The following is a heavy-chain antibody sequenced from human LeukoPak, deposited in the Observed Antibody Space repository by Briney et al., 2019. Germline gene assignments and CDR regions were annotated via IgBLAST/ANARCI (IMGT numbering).Heavy chain of an antibody. J-gene: IGHJ4*02. CDR3: TTYSPLYSSSGHFGY. V-gene: IGHV3-15*01. D-gene: IGHD6-13*01. CDR1: GFTFSNAF. Sequence: GGSLRLSCAASGFTFSNAFMSWVRQAPGKGLEWVGRIKSKTNGETIDYATPVKGRFTISRVDSKNTLYLQMNSLTTEDTAVYYCTTYSPLYSSSGHFGYWGQGTLVTVSS. CDR2: IKSKTNGETI.